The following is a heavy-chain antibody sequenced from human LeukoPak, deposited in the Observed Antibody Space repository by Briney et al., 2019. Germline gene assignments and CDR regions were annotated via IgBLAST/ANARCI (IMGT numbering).Heavy chain of an antibody. V-gene: IGHV3-23*01. D-gene: IGHD6-19*01. Sequence: GGSLRLSCAASGFTFSSYAMSWVRQAPGKGLEWVSAIRGSGGSTYYADSVKGRFTISRDNSKNTLYLQMNSLRAEDTAVYYCAKGVAVAARAEYFRHWGQGTLVTVSS. J-gene: IGHJ1*01. CDR2: IRGSGGST. CDR3: AKGVAVAARAEYFRH. CDR1: GFTFSSYA.